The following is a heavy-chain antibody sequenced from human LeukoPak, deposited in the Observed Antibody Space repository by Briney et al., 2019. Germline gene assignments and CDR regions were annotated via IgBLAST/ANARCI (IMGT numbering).Heavy chain of an antibody. CDR2: ISSSSSYI. Sequence: PGGSLRLSCAASGFTVSSNYMSWVRQAPGKGLEWVSSISSSSSYIYYADSVKGRFTISRDNAKNSLYLQMNSLRAEDTAVYYCARDIYGDPVYWGQGTLVTVSS. V-gene: IGHV3-21*01. D-gene: IGHD4-17*01. CDR3: ARDIYGDPVY. J-gene: IGHJ4*02. CDR1: GFTVSSNY.